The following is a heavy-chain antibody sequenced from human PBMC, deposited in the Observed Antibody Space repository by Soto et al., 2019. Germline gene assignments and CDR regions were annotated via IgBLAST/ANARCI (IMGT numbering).Heavy chain of an antibody. D-gene: IGHD2-2*01. CDR3: ARAGRCSSTSCYWFDP. Sequence: QVQLVQSGAEVQKPGSSVKVSCKASGGTFSSYAISWVRQAPGQGLEWMGGIIPIFGTANYAQKFQGRVTITADESTGTAYMERSSLRSEDTAVYYCARAGRCSSTSCYWFDPWGQGTLVTVSS. CDR1: GGTFSSYA. J-gene: IGHJ5*02. V-gene: IGHV1-69*01. CDR2: IIPIFGTA.